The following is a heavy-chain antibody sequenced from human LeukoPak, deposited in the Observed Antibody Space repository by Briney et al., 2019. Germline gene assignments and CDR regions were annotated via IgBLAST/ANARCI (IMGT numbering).Heavy chain of an antibody. CDR3: ARDNEYCTGGTCRLDY. J-gene: IGHJ4*02. CDR2: INNDGRST. Sequence: GGSLRLSCASSGFTFSFYWMHWVRQAPGKGLVWVSRINNDGRSTSYAGSVKGRFTISRDNAKNTRYLQMNSLRAEDTAVYYCARDNEYCTGGTCRLDYWGQGALVTVSS. D-gene: IGHD2-15*01. CDR1: GFTFSFYW. V-gene: IGHV3-74*01.